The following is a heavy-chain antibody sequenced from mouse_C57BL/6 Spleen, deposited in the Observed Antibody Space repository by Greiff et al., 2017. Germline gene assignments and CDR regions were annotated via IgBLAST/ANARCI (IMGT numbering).Heavy chain of an antibody. V-gene: IGHV1-53*01. Sequence: QVQLQQSGTELVKPGASVKLSCKASGYTFTSYWMHWVKQRPGQGLEWIGNINPSNGGTNYNEKFKSKTTLTVDTSSSTAYMQLSSLTTEDSAVSLCEKVTTVVNWYFDVWGTGTTVTVSS. CDR3: EKVTTVVNWYFDV. D-gene: IGHD1-1*01. J-gene: IGHJ1*03. CDR2: INPSNGGT. CDR1: GYTFTSYW.